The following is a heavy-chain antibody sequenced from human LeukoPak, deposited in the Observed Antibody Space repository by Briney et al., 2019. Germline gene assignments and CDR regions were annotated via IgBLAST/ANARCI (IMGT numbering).Heavy chain of an antibody. D-gene: IGHD3-10*01. CDR1: GYSISSGYY. J-gene: IGHJ4*02. CDR2: IYHSGST. Sequence: PSETLSLTCTVSGYSISSGYYWGWIRQPPGKGLEWIGSIYHSGSTYYNPSLKSRVTISVDTSKNQFSLKLNSVTAADTAVYYCAKSNGYGLVDIWGQGTLVTVSS. CDR3: AKSNGYGLVDI. V-gene: IGHV4-38-2*02.